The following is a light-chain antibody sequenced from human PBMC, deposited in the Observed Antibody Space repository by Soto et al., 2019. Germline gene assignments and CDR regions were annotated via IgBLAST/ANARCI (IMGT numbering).Light chain of an antibody. J-gene: IGKJ5*01. Sequence: EVVLTQSPGTLSLSRGERATLSCRAIERIYSAYLGWYQQKPGQAPRLLIYGTSSRATGIPDRFSGSGSGTDFTLTISRLEPVDFAVYYCQHYTSSPPITIGQGTRLENK. CDR1: ERIYSAY. V-gene: IGKV3-20*01. CDR3: QHYTSSPPIT. CDR2: GTS.